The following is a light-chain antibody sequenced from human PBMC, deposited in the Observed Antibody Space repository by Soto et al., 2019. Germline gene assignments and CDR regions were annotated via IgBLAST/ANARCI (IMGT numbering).Light chain of an antibody. J-gene: IGKJ1*01. CDR1: QGIRNY. CDR2: DAS. Sequence: EVVLTQSPATLSLSPGERATLSCRASQGIRNYLAWYQQKPGHAPRLLLYDASNRATGIPARFSGSGSGTDFTLTISSLEPEDFAVYYCQQRSNWPAFGQGTKVEIK. CDR3: QQRSNWPA. V-gene: IGKV3-11*01.